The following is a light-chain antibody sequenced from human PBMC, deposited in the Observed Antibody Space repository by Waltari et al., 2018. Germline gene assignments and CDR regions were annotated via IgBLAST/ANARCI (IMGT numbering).Light chain of an antibody. V-gene: IGKV4-1*01. CDR2: WAS. Sequence: DIVMTQSPDSLAVSLGERATINCKSSQSVLYSSNNKNYLAWYQQKPGQPPKLLIYWASTRESGVPDRFSGSGSGTDFTLTISSLQAEDVAVYYCQQYYSTPHTFGQ. CDR3: QQYYSTPHT. J-gene: IGKJ2*01. CDR1: QSVLYSSNNKNY.